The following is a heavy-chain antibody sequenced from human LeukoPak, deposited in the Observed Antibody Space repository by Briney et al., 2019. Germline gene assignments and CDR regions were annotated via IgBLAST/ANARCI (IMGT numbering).Heavy chain of an antibody. Sequence: GGSLRLSCAASGFTFSSHSINWVRQAPRKGLEWVSHISGSSSNTYYADSVQGRFTISRDNAKNSLHLQMNSLRDEDTAVYYCARDLYYWGQGTLVTVSS. CDR1: GFTFSSHS. CDR3: ARDLYY. CDR2: ISGSSSNT. J-gene: IGHJ4*02. V-gene: IGHV3-48*02.